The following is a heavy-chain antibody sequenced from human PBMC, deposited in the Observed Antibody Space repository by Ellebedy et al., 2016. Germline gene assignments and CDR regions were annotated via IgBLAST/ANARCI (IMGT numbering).Heavy chain of an antibody. CDR3: ARDWAGYDILTGYYSIFDY. J-gene: IGHJ4*02. Sequence: GGSLRLXCAASGFTFRNYAMSWVRQAPGKGLEWVSGISGSGGRTYYADSVKGRFTISRDNSENTLYLQMNSLRAEDTAVYYCARDWAGYDILTGYYSIFDYWGQGTLVTVSS. D-gene: IGHD3-9*01. CDR1: GFTFRNYA. CDR2: ISGSGGRT. V-gene: IGHV3-23*01.